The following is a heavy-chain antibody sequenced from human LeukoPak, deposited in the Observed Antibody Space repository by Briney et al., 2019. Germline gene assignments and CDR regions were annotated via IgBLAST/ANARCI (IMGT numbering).Heavy chain of an antibody. CDR2: ISWNSGSI. CDR3: AKDFRGNYYDSSGYSYYFDY. D-gene: IGHD3-22*01. CDR1: GFTFDDYA. J-gene: IGHJ4*02. Sequence: PGGSLRLSCAASGFTFDDYAMHWVRQAPGKGLEWVSGISWNSGSIGYADSVKGRFTISRDNAKNSLYLQMNSLRAEDTALYYCAKDFRGNYYDSSGYSYYFDYWAREPWSPSPQ. V-gene: IGHV3-9*01.